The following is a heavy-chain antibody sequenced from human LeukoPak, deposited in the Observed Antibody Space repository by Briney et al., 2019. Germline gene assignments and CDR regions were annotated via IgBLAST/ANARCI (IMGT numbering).Heavy chain of an antibody. D-gene: IGHD3-9*01. J-gene: IGHJ4*02. Sequence: SETLSLTCAVYGGSFSGYYWSWIRQPPGKGLEWIGEINRSGSTNYNPSLKSRVTISVDTSKNQFSLKLSSVTAADTAVYYCARGGRRYFDWLPPVYWGQGTLVTVSS. CDR1: GGSFSGYY. CDR2: INRSGST. V-gene: IGHV4-34*01. CDR3: ARGGRRYFDWLPPVY.